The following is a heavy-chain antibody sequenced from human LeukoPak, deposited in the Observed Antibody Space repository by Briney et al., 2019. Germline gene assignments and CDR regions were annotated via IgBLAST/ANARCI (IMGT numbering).Heavy chain of an antibody. CDR1: VHCMYSYY. CDR2: IYYSAST. Sequence: SETLSLTCSVCVHCMYSYYWMWMRRPRGGGLEGIRYIYYSASTNYNPSFRSRVTISVDTSKNQFPMKLSSVNAADTAVYYCARDHWVAATWDGYYFDYWGQGTLVTVSS. D-gene: IGHD2-15*01. CDR3: ARDHWVAATWDGYYFDY. J-gene: IGHJ4*02. V-gene: IGHV4-59*01.